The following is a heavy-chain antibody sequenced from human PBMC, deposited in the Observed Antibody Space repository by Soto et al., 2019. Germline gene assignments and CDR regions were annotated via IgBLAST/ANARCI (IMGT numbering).Heavy chain of an antibody. D-gene: IGHD2-8*02. J-gene: IGHJ6*01. CDR1: VFAITEYW. V-gene: IGHV3-7*03. CDR3: TRGTDLRFCTGYSCPGIDV. CDR2: IGQDGYEN. Sequence: GWPRLSGASDVFAITEYWMRWVRQAEGEGLERVANIGQDGYENHYLDSVKGRFTISRDNARNSPYLYVNSLRADDSAVYYCTRGTDLRFCTGYSCPGIDVWGPGTTVTGS.